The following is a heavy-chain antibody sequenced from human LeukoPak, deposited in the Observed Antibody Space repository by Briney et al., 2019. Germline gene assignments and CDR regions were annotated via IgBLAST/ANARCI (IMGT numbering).Heavy chain of an antibody. CDR2: INHSGST. CDR3: AKDPVDTAMGSFDY. CDR1: GGSFSGYY. D-gene: IGHD5-18*01. V-gene: IGHV4-34*01. Sequence: SETLSLTCAVYGGSFSGYYWSWIRQPPGKGLEWIGEINHSGSTNYNPSLKSRVTISVDTSKNQFSLKLSSVTAADTAVYYCAKDPVDTAMGSFDYWGQGTLVTVSS. J-gene: IGHJ4*02.